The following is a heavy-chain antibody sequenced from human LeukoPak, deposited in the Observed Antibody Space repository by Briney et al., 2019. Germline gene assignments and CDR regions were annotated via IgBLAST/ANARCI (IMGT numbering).Heavy chain of an antibody. CDR1: GGSISSYY. V-gene: IGHV4-59*12. Sequence: SETLSLTCTVSGGSISSYYWSWIRQPPGKGLEWIGYIYYSGSTYSNPSLKSRVTISVDTSKNQVSLKLSSVTAADTAVYYCARDFSPNDYGANYDAFDIWGQGTLVTVSS. D-gene: IGHD4-17*01. CDR2: IYYSGST. CDR3: ARDFSPNDYGANYDAFDI. J-gene: IGHJ3*02.